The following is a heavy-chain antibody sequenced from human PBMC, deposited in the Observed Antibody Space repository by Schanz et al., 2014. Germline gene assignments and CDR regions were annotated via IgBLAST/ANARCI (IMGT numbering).Heavy chain of an antibody. J-gene: IGHJ4*02. D-gene: IGHD3-9*01. V-gene: IGHV3-23*04. Sequence: EVRLVESGGGLVQPGGSLRLSCEASGFDFNSYSMNWVRQVPGKGLEWVSALSGSGGSTYYADSVEGRFTISRDNSKNTLYLQMNSLRAEDTAVYYCAKQIHYDILTVTRNWGQGTLVTVSS. CDR2: LSGSGGST. CDR3: AKQIHYDILTVTRN. CDR1: GFDFNSYS.